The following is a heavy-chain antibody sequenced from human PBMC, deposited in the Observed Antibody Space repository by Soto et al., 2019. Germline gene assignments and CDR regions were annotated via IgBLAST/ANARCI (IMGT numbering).Heavy chain of an antibody. D-gene: IGHD2-15*01. CDR1: GGSISSGGYS. CDR3: AGQEDKFAILS. Sequence: PSETQSLTCAVSGGSISSGGYSWSWIRQPPGKGLEWIGYIYHRGSTYYNPSLKSRVTISVDRSKNQFSLKLSSVTAADTAVSYCAGQEDKFAILSWGQGTLGTVSA. V-gene: IGHV4-30-2*01. CDR2: IYHRGST. J-gene: IGHJ4*02.